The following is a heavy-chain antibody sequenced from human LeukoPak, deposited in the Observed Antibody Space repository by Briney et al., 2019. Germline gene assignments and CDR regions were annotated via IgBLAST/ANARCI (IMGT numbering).Heavy chain of an antibody. D-gene: IGHD6-13*01. Sequence: ASVKVSCKVSGYTLTELSMHWVRQAPGKGLEWMGGFDPEDGETIYAQKFQGRVTMTEDTSTDTAYMELSSLRSEDTAVYYCVGIAAAGRLYYYGMGVWGQGTAVTVSS. CDR1: GYTLTELS. CDR3: VGIAAAGRLYYYGMGV. CDR2: FDPEDGET. J-gene: IGHJ6*02. V-gene: IGHV1-24*01.